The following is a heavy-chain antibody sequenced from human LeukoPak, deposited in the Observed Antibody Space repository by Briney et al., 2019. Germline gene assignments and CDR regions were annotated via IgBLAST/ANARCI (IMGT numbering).Heavy chain of an antibody. CDR2: IYRNT. Sequence: QPGGSLRLSCAASGFTVSSNYMNWVRQARGGGVEWGAVIYRNTFYPHSVPGRSTIPRDNSKNTLYLQMNSLRVEDTAVYYCERAGGSGPFDYWGQGTLVTVSS. CDR1: GFTVSSNY. D-gene: IGHD3-10*01. V-gene: IGHV3-66*01. CDR3: ERAGGSGPFDY. J-gene: IGHJ4*02.